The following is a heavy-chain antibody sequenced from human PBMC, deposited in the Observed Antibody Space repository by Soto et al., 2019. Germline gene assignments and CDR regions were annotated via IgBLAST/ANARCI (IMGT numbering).Heavy chain of an antibody. CDR3: ARAPWGGYCSSTSCYPTGHYYYYGMDV. D-gene: IGHD2-2*01. CDR1: GGSISSYY. Sequence: KASETLSLTCTVSGGSISSYYWSWIRQPPGKGLEWIGYIYYSGSTNYNPSLKSRVIISVDTSKNQFSLKLSSVTAADTAVYYCARAPWGGYCSSTSCYPTGHYYYYGMDVWGQGTTVTVSS. J-gene: IGHJ6*02. V-gene: IGHV4-59*01. CDR2: IYYSGST.